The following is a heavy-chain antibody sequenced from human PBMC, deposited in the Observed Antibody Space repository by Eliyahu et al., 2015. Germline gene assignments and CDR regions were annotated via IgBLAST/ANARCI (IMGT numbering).Heavy chain of an antibody. V-gene: IGHV3-15*01. D-gene: IGHD3-22*01. Sequence: EVQLVESGGGLVKPGGSLRLSCAASGFTFSNAWMSWVRXAPGKGLEWVGRIKSKTDGGTTDYAAPVKGRFTISRDDSKNTLYLQMNSLKTEDTAVYYCTTDAPTYYYDSSGYYWGQGTLVTVSS. CDR2: IKSKTDGGTT. J-gene: IGHJ4*02. CDR3: TTDAPTYYYDSSGYY. CDR1: GFTFSNAW.